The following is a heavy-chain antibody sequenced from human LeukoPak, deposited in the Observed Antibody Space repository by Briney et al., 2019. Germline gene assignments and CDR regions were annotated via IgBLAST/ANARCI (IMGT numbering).Heavy chain of an antibody. D-gene: IGHD3-3*01. CDR3: ARDTGYDFWSGYSSYYFDY. CDR1: GFTFSSYS. V-gene: IGHV3-21*01. J-gene: IGHJ4*02. CDR2: ISSSSSYI. Sequence: GGSLRLSCAASGFTFSSYSMNWVRQAPGKGLEWVSSISSSSSYIYYADSVKGRFTISRDNAKNSLYLQMNSLRAEDTAVYYCARDTGYDFWSGYSSYYFDYWGQGTLVPVSS.